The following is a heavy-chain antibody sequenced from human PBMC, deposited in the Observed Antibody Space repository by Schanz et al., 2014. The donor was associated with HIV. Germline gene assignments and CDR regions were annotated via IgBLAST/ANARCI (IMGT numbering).Heavy chain of an antibody. Sequence: QVQLVQSGAEVKKPGSSVKISCKASGDSFSNLGINWVRQAPGQGLEWMGGIIPLFGATNYAPKFQDRVTIIADEAASTAYMELNSLRSEDTAVYYCGRFRTSSSSFYFYYYGLDVWGQGTTVAVSS. CDR3: GRFRTSSSSFYFYYYGLDV. J-gene: IGHJ6*02. CDR1: GDSFSNLG. V-gene: IGHV1-69*01. CDR2: IIPLFGAT. D-gene: IGHD6-6*01.